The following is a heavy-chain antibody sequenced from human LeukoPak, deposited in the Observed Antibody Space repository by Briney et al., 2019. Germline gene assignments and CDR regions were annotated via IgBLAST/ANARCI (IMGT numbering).Heavy chain of an antibody. J-gene: IGHJ5*02. D-gene: IGHD5-18*01. CDR1: GYTFTGYY. CDR3: ARDTAMVTYWFDP. Sequence: AWVKVSCKASGYTFTGYYMHWVRQVPGQGLEWMGWINPNSGGTNYAQKFQGRVTMTRDTSISTAYMELSRLRSDDTAVYYCARDTAMVTYWFDPWGQGTLVTVSS. V-gene: IGHV1-2*02. CDR2: INPNSGGT.